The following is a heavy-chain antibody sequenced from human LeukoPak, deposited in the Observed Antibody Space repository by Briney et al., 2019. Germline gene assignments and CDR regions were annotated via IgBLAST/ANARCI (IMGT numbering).Heavy chain of an antibody. D-gene: IGHD3-9*01. J-gene: IGHJ4*02. V-gene: IGHV1-2*06. CDR3: ARYDILTGYSFPPPFDY. Sequence: ASVKVSCKASGYTFTGYYIHWVRQAPGQGLEWMGRINPSSGGTNYAQKFQGRVTMTRDTSISTAYMELSRLRSDDTAVYYCARYDILTGYSFPPPFDYWGQGTLVTVSS. CDR2: INPSSGGT. CDR1: GYTFTGYY.